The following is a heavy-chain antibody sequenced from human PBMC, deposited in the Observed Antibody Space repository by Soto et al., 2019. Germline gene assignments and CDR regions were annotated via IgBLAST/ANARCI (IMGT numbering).Heavy chain of an antibody. CDR3: AGDLPPEAY. J-gene: IGHJ4*02. Sequence: QVQLVQSGAEVKKPGASVKVSCKASGYTFTSYGISWVRQAPGQGLEWMGWIRAYNGNTNYAQKLQGRVTMTTATTTGTAYMELTSLRSDDTAVYYCAGDLPPEAYWGQGPLVTVSS. CDR2: IRAYNGNT. CDR1: GYTFTSYG. V-gene: IGHV1-18*01.